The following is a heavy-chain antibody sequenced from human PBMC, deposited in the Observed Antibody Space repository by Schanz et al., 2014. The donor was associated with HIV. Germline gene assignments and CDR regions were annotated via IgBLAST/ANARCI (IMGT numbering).Heavy chain of an antibody. CDR3: ARDSQLFCSSTSCLFDC. CDR2: ISSSSSFI. D-gene: IGHD2-2*01. CDR1: GFTFSRSA. V-gene: IGHV3-21*01. J-gene: IGHJ4*02. Sequence: EVQLLESGGGLVQPGGSLRLSCTVSGFTFSRSAMTWVRQAPGKGLEWVSSISSSSSFIYYADSVKGRFTIARDNTKNSLFLQMNSLRAEDTAVYYCARDSQLFCSSTSCLFDCWGQGTLVTVSS.